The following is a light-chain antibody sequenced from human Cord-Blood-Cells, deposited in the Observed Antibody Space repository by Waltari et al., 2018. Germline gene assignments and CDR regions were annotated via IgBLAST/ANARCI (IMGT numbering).Light chain of an antibody. V-gene: IGKV1-8*01. CDR1: QGISSY. CDR3: QQYYSNPYT. J-gene: IGKJ2*01. Sequence: AIRMTQSPSSLSPSTGDRVTITCRASQGISSYLAWYQQKPGKAPKLLIYAASTLQSGVPSRFSGSGSGTDFTLTISCLQSEDFATYYCQQYYSNPYTFGQGTKLEIK. CDR2: AAS.